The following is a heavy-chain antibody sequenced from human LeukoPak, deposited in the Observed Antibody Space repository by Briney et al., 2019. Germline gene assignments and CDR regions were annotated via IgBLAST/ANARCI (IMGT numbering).Heavy chain of an antibody. Sequence: SETLSLTCAVYGGSFSGYYWSWIRQPPGKGLEWIGEINHSGSTNYNPSLKSRVTISVDTSKNQFSLKLSSVTAADTAVYYCASRRGLRFLEWLGNWFDPWGQGTLVTVSS. V-gene: IGHV4-34*01. D-gene: IGHD3-3*01. CDR3: ASRRGLRFLEWLGNWFDP. J-gene: IGHJ5*02. CDR1: GGSFSGYY. CDR2: INHSGST.